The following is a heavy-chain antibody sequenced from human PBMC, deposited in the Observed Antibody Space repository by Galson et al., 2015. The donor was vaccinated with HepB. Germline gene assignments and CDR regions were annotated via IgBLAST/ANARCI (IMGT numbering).Heavy chain of an antibody. CDR3: ARDPDDTEGYYMTFEY. D-gene: IGHD1-26*01. CDR1: GSSFSDFA. V-gene: IGHV3-30*04. Sequence: SLRLPCAATGSSFSDFALHWVRQRPGKGPEWVALIPHDGKHQYYADSVRGRFTISRDISKNTLNLQRHSLIVEDTGIYYCARDPDDTEGYYMTFEYWGQGTLVTVSS. J-gene: IGHJ4*02. CDR2: IPHDGKHQ.